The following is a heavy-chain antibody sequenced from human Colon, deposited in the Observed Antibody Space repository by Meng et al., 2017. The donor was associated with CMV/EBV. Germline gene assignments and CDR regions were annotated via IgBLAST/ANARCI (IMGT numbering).Heavy chain of an antibody. CDR2: TAYDGSDK. J-gene: IGHJ4*02. CDR3: AKAPGAAAGTSPFFDY. CDR1: GFSFSTYG. V-gene: IGHV3-30*02. D-gene: IGHD6-13*01. Sequence: GESLKISCAASGFSFSTYGMHWVRQAPGKGLEWVAFTAYDGSDKYYAESVKGRFTISRDNSKNILYLQMNSLGAEDTAMYYCAKAPGAAAGTSPFFDYWGQGTLVTVSS.